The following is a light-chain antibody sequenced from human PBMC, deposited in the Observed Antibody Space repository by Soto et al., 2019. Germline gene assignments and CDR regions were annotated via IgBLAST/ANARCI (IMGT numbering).Light chain of an antibody. CDR3: SSYTSKSSLI. Sequence: QPVLTQPASVSGSPGQSITISCAGTMRDVGAYNLVSWYQQHPGRAPQLIIYEVRNRPSGISLRFSGSKSGNTASLTISGLQAEDEADYYCSSYTSKSSLIFGGGTKLTVL. V-gene: IGLV2-14*01. J-gene: IGLJ2*01. CDR1: MRDVGAYNL. CDR2: EVR.